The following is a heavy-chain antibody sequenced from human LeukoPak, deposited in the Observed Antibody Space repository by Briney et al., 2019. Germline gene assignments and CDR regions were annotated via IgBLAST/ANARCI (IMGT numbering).Heavy chain of an antibody. D-gene: IGHD4-17*01. CDR1: GYTFTIYS. CDR3: ARGRGYGAYDDAFDI. V-gene: IGHV1-8*01. CDR2: MNPNSGNT. J-gene: IGHJ3*02. Sequence: ASVTVCFNSAGYTFTIYSINWVRQATGQGLEWMGWMNPNSGNTGYAQKFQGRVTMNRNTSISTAYMELSSMRSEDTAVYYCARGRGYGAYDDAFDIWGQGTMVTVSS.